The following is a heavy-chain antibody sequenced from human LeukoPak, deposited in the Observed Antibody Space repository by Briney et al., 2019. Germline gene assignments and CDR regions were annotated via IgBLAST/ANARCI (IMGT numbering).Heavy chain of an antibody. J-gene: IGHJ4*02. CDR3: ARRAHGSGSYIAY. D-gene: IGHD3-10*01. Sequence: GESLKISCKGSGYSFSSYWIGWVRQMPGKGLEWMGFIFPADSDTRYSPSFQGQVTISADKSINTAYLQWSSLKASDTAIYYCARRAHGSGSYIAYWGQGTVVTVSS. CDR2: IFPADSDT. V-gene: IGHV5-51*01. CDR1: GYSFSSYW.